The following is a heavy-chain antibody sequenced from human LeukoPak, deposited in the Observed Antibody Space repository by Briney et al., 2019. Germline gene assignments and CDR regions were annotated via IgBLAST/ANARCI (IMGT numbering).Heavy chain of an antibody. CDR1: GYTFTGYY. J-gene: IGHJ4*02. Sequence: ASVKVSCKASGYTFTGYYMHWVRQAPGQGLEWMGWINPNSGGTNYAQKFQGRVTMTRDTSISTAYMELSRLRSDDTAVYYCARVFSRTIAAAGLPAYWGQGTLVTVSS. V-gene: IGHV1-2*02. CDR2: INPNSGGT. CDR3: ARVFSRTIAAAGLPAY. D-gene: IGHD6-13*01.